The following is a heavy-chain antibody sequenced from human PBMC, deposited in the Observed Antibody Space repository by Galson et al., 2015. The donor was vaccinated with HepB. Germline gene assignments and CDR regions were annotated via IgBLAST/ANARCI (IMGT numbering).Heavy chain of an antibody. J-gene: IGHJ4*02. CDR3: CVEGYY. CDR1: GFTFAKYS. V-gene: IGHV3-23*01. Sequence: SLRLSCATSGFTFAKYSMTWVRQAPGKGLEWVSSISGSGDNSDYADSVKGRFTISRDNSKETVWLQMNSLRAEDTAVYYCCVEGYYWGQGTLATVSP. CDR2: ISGSGDNS. D-gene: IGHD3-3*01.